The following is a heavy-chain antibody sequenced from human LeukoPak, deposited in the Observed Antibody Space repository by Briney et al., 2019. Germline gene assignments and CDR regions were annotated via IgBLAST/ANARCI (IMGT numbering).Heavy chain of an antibody. Sequence: ASVKVSCKASGYTFTGYYMHWVRQAPGQGLEWMGWINPNSGGTNYAQKFQGRVTMTRDTSVSTAYMELSRLRSDDTAVYYCARGQPAGQYSSGWGGDYYYYYMDVWGKGTTVTISS. CDR1: GYTFTGYY. CDR2: INPNSGGT. D-gene: IGHD6-19*01. CDR3: ARGQPAGQYSSGWGGDYYYYYMDV. J-gene: IGHJ6*03. V-gene: IGHV1-2*02.